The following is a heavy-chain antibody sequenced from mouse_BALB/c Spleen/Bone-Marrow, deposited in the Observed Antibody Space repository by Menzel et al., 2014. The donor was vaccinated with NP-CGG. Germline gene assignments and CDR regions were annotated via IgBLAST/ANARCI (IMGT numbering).Heavy chain of an antibody. D-gene: IGHD1-1*01. Sequence: LVESGPGLVRPGVSVKISCKGSSYTFTDYAMHWVKQSHAKSLEWIGVISTYYGNTNYNQKFKGKATMTVDKSSSTAYMELARLTSEDSAVYYCARGLLLLDYWGQGTSVTVSS. V-gene: IGHV1-67*01. CDR2: ISTYYGNT. CDR1: SYTFTDYA. CDR3: ARGLLLLDY. J-gene: IGHJ4*01.